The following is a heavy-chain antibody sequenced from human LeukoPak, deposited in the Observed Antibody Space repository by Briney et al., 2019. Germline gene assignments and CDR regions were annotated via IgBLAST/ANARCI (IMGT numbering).Heavy chain of an antibody. Sequence: TSETLSLTCTVSGGSISSYYWSWIRQPPGKGLEWIGYIYYSGSTNYNPSLKSRVTISVDTSKNQFSLKLSSVTAADTAVYYCARQEPDYGDLNWFDPWGQGTLVTVSS. V-gene: IGHV4-59*08. D-gene: IGHD4-17*01. CDR2: IYYSGST. J-gene: IGHJ5*02. CDR1: GGSISSYY. CDR3: ARQEPDYGDLNWFDP.